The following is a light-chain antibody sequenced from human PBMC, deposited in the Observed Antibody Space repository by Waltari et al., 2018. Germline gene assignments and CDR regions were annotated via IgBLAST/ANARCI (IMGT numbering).Light chain of an antibody. CDR1: SSDVGGYNY. CDR3: SSYSRTSTLVV. V-gene: IGLV2-14*03. Sequence: QSALTQPASVSGSPGQSITFSCTGDSSDVGGYNYVSWYQQQPGKAPRLMIYDVSIRAAGVSTLLSGSTAGNRASLTISGLQAEDEADYYGSSYSRTSTLVVFGGGTKLAVL. J-gene: IGLJ2*01. CDR2: DVS.